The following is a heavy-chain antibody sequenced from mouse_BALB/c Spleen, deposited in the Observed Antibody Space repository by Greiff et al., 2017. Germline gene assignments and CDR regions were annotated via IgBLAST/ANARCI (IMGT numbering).Heavy chain of an antibody. CDR1: GYTFTSYY. J-gene: IGHJ1*01. D-gene: IGHD2-10*02. CDR2: INPSNGGT. V-gene: IGHV1S16*01. Sequence: QVHVKQSGAELVKPGASVKLSCKASGYTFTSYYMYWVKQRPGQGLEWIGEINPSNGGTNFNEKFKSKATLTVDKSSSTAYMQLSSLTSEDSAVYYCTIGYGNYDWYFDVWGAGTTVTVSS. CDR3: TIGYGNYDWYFDV.